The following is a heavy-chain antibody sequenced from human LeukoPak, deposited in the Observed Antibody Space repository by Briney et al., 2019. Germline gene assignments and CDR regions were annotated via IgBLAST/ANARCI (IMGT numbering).Heavy chain of an antibody. D-gene: IGHD3-10*01. J-gene: IGHJ5*02. CDR3: ARGYGSGSYYFNWFDP. Sequence: GGSLRLSCAASGFTFSSYSMNWVRQAPGKGLEWVSSISSSNNDVYYADSVNGRFTISRDNAKNALYLQMNSLRAEDTAVYYCARGYGSGSYYFNWFDPWGQGTLVTVSS. V-gene: IGHV3-21*01. CDR2: ISSSNNDV. CDR1: GFTFSSYS.